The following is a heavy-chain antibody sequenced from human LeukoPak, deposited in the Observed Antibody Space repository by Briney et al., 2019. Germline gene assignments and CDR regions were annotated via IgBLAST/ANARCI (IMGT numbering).Heavy chain of an antibody. J-gene: IGHJ5*02. D-gene: IGHD2-2*01. V-gene: IGHV3-21*04. Sequence: GGSLRLSCAASGFTFSSYSMNWVRQAPGKGLEWASSISSSSSYIYYADSVKGRFTISRDNAKNTLYLQMNSLRVEDTAVYYCAVVPAAIPNWFDPWGQGTLVTVSS. CDR3: AVVPAAIPNWFDP. CDR2: ISSSSSYI. CDR1: GFTFSSYS.